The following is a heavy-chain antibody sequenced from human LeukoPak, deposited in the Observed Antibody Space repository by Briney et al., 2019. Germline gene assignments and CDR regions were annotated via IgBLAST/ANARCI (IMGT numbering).Heavy chain of an antibody. CDR2: IYYSGST. J-gene: IGHJ2*01. V-gene: IGHV4-59*01. CDR3: ARGLPPYWYFDL. Sequence: SETLSLTCTVSGVSISSYYWSYIRQPSGKGLEWIGYIYYSGSTNYNPSLKSRVTISVDTSKNQFSLKLSSVTAADTAVYYCARGLPPYWYFDLWGRGTLVTVSS. CDR1: GVSISSYY. D-gene: IGHD4-11*01.